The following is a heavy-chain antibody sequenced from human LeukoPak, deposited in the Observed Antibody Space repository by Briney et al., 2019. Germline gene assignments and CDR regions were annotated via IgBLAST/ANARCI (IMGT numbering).Heavy chain of an antibody. CDR3: ATGRWGVDY. V-gene: IGHV1-2*02. J-gene: IGHJ4*02. Sequence: ASVKVSCRASGYTFTSYDITWVRQAPGQGLEWMGWITPYNGNTNYAQKFQGRVTMTRDTSISTAYMELSRLRSDDTAVYYCATGRWGVDYWGQGTLVTVSS. CDR2: ITPYNGNT. D-gene: IGHD3-16*01. CDR1: GYTFTSYD.